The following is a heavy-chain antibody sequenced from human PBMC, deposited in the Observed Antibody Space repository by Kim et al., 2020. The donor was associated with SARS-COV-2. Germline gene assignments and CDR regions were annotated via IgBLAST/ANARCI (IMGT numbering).Heavy chain of an antibody. J-gene: IGHJ6*02. CDR3: ARQGSTAMVTYYYYYGMDV. Sequence: ESLKISCKGSGYSFTSYWIGWVRQMPGKGLEWMGIIYPGDSDTRYSPSFQGQVTISADKSISTAYLQWSSLKASDTAMYYCARQGSTAMVTYYYYYGMDVWGQGTTVTVSS. CDR1: GYSFTSYW. CDR2: IYPGDSDT. D-gene: IGHD5-18*01. V-gene: IGHV5-51*01.